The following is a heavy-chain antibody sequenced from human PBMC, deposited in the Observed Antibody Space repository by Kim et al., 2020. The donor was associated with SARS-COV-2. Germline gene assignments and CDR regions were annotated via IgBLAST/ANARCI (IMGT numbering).Heavy chain of an antibody. CDR3: ARETYVWGSPDAFDI. CDR2: TRNKANSYTT. J-gene: IGHJ3*02. V-gene: IGHV3-72*01. Sequence: GGSLRLSCAASGFTFSDHYMDWVRQAPGKGLEWVGRTRNKANSYTTEYAASVKGRFTISRDDSKNSLYLQMNSLKTEDTAVYYCARETYVWGSPDAFDIWGQGTMVTVSS. CDR1: GFTFSDHY. D-gene: IGHD3-16*01.